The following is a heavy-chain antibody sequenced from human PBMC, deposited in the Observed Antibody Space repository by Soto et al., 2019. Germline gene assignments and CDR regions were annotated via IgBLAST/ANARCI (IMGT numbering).Heavy chain of an antibody. CDR2: IYYSGST. J-gene: IGHJ4*02. Sequence: PSETLSLTCTVSGGSVSSGIYYWSWIRQPPGKGLEWIGNIYYSGSTNYNPSLKSRVTISLDTSKNQFSLRLTSVTAADTAVYYCARTHAYIRSYYGKYYFVYWCQGTLVTVSS. CDR1: GGSVSSGIYY. V-gene: IGHV4-61*01. D-gene: IGHD1-26*01. CDR3: ARTHAYIRSYYGKYYFVY.